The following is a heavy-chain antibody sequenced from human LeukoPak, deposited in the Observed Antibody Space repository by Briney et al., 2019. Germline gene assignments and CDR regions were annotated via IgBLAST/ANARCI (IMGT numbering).Heavy chain of an antibody. CDR2: ISYDGSNK. CDR1: GFTFSDYV. Sequence: GGSLRLSCAASGFTFSDYVMHCVRQAPGKGLEWVAVISYDGSNKYYADSVKGRFTISRDNSKNTLYLQMNSLRAEDTAVYNCAKGRWLLFDFWGQGTLVTVSS. CDR3: AKGRWLLFDF. V-gene: IGHV3-30*18. D-gene: IGHD5-24*01. J-gene: IGHJ4*02.